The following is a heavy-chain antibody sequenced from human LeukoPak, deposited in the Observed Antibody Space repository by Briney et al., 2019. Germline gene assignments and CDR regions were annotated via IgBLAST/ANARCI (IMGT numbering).Heavy chain of an antibody. V-gene: IGHV1-69*04. CDR1: GGTFSSYA. CDR2: IIPILGIA. Sequence: ASVKVSCKASGGTFSSYAISWVRQAPGQGLEWMGRIIPILGIANYAQKFQGRVTITADKSTSTAYMELSSLRSEDTAVYYCARDLYQLPSFLVTPKWGQGTLVTVSS. D-gene: IGHD2-2*01. CDR3: ARDLYQLPSFLVTPK. J-gene: IGHJ4*02.